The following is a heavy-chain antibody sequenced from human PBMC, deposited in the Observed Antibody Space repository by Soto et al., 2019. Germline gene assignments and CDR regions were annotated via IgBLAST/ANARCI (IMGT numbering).Heavy chain of an antibody. Sequence: QVQLVQSGAEVKKPGASVKVSCKASGYTFTSYGISWVRQAPGQGLEWMGWISTYNGNTNYAQKLQGRVTMTTDTSTSTAYMELRSLRSDDTAVYYCARWYHEASKYYYYGMDVWGQGTTVTVSS. D-gene: IGHD4-4*01. V-gene: IGHV1-18*01. CDR2: ISTYNGNT. J-gene: IGHJ6*02. CDR1: GYTFTSYG. CDR3: ARWYHEASKYYYYGMDV.